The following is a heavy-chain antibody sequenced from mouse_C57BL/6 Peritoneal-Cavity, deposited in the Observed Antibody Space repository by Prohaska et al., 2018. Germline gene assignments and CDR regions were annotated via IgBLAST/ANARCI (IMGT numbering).Heavy chain of an antibody. CDR3: AASITTVVAYYAMDY. Sequence: QVQLQQPGAELVKPGASVKVSCKASGYTFTSYWLHWVKQRPGQGLAWIGRIHPSDSDTKYNQKLKGNATLTVDKASSTAYMQLSSLTSDDSAVYYCAASITTVVAYYAMDYWGQGTSVTVSS. D-gene: IGHD1-1*01. CDR1: GYTFTSYW. V-gene: IGHV1-74*01. J-gene: IGHJ4*01. CDR2: IHPSDSDT.